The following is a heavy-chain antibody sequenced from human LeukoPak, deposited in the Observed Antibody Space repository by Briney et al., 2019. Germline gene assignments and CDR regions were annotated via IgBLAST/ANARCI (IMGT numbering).Heavy chain of an antibody. CDR1: GYTFTDYY. CDR2: IICIIGDT. D-gene: IGHD3-22*01. CDR3: ANHYYYASSGPSY. J-gene: IGHJ4*02. V-gene: IGHV1-2*06. Sequence: ASVSVSCTASGYTFTDYYIHWVRQAPRQGLEWMGRIICIIGDTRSAQKFQGRVTMTRDTSMSTAYMQLSSLRSDDTAVYYCANHYYYASSGPSYWGQGTLATVSS.